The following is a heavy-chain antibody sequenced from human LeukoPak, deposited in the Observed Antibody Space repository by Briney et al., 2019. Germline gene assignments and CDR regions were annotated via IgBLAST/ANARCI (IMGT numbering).Heavy chain of an antibody. CDR1: GFTFSSYG. D-gene: IGHD2-2*01. CDR3: AREYCSSTSCYAEQRFDP. V-gene: IGHV3-33*01. J-gene: IGHJ5*02. CDR2: IWYDGSNK. Sequence: PGGSLRLSCAASGFTFSSYGMHWVRQAPGKGLEWVAVIWYDGSNKYYADSVKGRFTISRDNSKNTLYLQMNSLRAEDTAVYYCAREYCSSTSCYAEQRFDPWGQGTLVTVSS.